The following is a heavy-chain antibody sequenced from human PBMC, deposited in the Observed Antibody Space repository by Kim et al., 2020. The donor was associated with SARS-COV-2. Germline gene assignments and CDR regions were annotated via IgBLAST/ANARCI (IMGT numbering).Heavy chain of an antibody. CDR3: AGGDFYGGNYHDAFDV. D-gene: IGHD1-26*01. CDR2: IRQVGSGR. CDR1: GFTFTNYG. J-gene: IGHJ3*01. Sequence: GGSLRLSCAASGFTFTNYGMGWVRQAPGKGLEWVSNIRQVGSGRYYVDSVKGRVTISTDNAKNSLYLQTNSLRVEDTAVYYCAGGDFYGGNYHDAFDVWGHGAMGTVSS. V-gene: IGHV3-7*03.